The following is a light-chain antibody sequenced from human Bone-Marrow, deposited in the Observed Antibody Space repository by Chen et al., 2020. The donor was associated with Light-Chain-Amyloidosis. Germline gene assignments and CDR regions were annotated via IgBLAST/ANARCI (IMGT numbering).Light chain of an antibody. CDR3: SSYTITNTLV. CDR2: EVT. CDR1: SSDVGGDNP. Sequence: HSALTQPSSVSGSPGQPTASSCTGTSSDVGGDNPVSWYQQHPYKAPKVMISEVTNRPSWVPDRCSGSKSDNTASLTIAGLQTADEADYFCSSYTITNTLVFGSGTRVTVL. J-gene: IGLJ1*01. V-gene: IGLV2-14*01.